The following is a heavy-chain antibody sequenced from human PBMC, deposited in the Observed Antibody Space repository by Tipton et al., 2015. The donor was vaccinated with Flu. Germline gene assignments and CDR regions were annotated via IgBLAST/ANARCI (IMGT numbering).Heavy chain of an antibody. V-gene: IGHV4-39*01. D-gene: IGHD3-3*01. J-gene: IGHJ6*03. CDR2: IYYSGST. CDR1: GGSISSSSYY. CDR3: ATTQSLQFLGMDV. Sequence: TLSLTCTVSGGSISSSSYYWGWIRQPPGKGLEWIGSIYYSGSTYYNPSLKSRVTISVDTSKNQFSLKLSSVTAADTAVYYCATTQSLQFLGMDVWGKGTTVTVSS.